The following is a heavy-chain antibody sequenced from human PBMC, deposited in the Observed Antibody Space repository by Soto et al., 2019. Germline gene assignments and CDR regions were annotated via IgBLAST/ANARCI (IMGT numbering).Heavy chain of an antibody. D-gene: IGHD1-26*01. Sequence: ASVKVSCKASGYTFTSYGISWVRQAPGQGLEWMGWISAYNGNTNYAQKLQGRVTMTTDTSTSTAYMELRSLRSDDTAVYYCAIRSGSYGPQYGMDVWGQGTTVTVSS. CDR3: AIRSGSYGPQYGMDV. V-gene: IGHV1-18*01. CDR2: ISAYNGNT. J-gene: IGHJ6*02. CDR1: GYTFTSYG.